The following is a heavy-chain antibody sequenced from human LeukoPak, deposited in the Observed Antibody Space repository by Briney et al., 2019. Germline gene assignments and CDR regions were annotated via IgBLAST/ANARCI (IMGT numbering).Heavy chain of an antibody. J-gene: IGHJ6*03. CDR1: GFTFSSYN. CDR3: ARDRLLEDRHYYSYYYMDV. V-gene: IGHV3-48*04. Sequence: GGSLRLSCAASGFTFSSYNMNWVRQAPGKGLEWVSYISSSGSTIYYADSVKGRFTISRDNAKNSLYLQMNSLRAEDTAVYYCARDRLLEDRHYYSYYYMDVWGKGTTVTVSS. CDR2: ISSSGSTI. D-gene: IGHD1-1*01.